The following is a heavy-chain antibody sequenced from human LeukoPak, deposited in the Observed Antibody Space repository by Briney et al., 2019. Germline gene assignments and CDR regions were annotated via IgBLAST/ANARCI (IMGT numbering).Heavy chain of an antibody. Sequence: GGSLRLSCAASGFTFSSYTMRWVRQAPGKGLEWVSIISGSGDNKYHADSVKGRFTISRDNSKNTLYLQMNSLRAEDTAVYYCAKHLNLDYDYWGQGTLVTVSS. CDR3: AKHLNLDYDY. CDR1: GFTFSSYT. D-gene: IGHD3/OR15-3a*01. CDR2: ISGSGDNK. V-gene: IGHV3-23*01. J-gene: IGHJ4*02.